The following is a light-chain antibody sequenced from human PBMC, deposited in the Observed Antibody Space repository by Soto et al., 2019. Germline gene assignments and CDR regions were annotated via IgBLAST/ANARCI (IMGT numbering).Light chain of an antibody. Sequence: HMSQSASTLSASVGYRVTITCRASQSISSWLAWYQQKPGKAPKLLIYDASSLENGVPSRFSGSGSGTEFTLTISRLQTDDFATYYCQQYTSYWTFGQGTKVDIK. CDR1: QSISSW. CDR3: QQYTSYWT. J-gene: IGKJ1*01. CDR2: DAS. V-gene: IGKV1-5*01.